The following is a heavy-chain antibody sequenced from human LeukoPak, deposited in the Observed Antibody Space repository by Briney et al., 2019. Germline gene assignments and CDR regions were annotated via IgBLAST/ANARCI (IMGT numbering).Heavy chain of an antibody. CDR2: INPYSGAT. D-gene: IGHD1/OR15-1a*01. Sequence: ASVKVSSKPSDYTFTTYYIHWVRQPPDKGLNWLGWINPYSGATNYAQRFQGRVTMTGDTSITTAYMELSRLRSDDTAVYYCARIRGGNNYHFYYWGQGTLVTVSS. CDR3: ARIRGGNNYHFYY. CDR1: DYTFTTYY. V-gene: IGHV1-2*02. J-gene: IGHJ4*02.